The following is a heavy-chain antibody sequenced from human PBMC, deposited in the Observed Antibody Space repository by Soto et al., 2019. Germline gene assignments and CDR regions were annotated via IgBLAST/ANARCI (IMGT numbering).Heavy chain of an antibody. CDR2: ISGDSITI. CDR3: ARDYYDSSGPPSWFDY. Sequence: GGSLRLSCAASGFTFSTYSMNWVRQAPGKGLEWVSYISGDSITIYYADSVRGRFTISRDNAKNSLYLQMNSLRDEDTAVYYCARDYYDSSGPPSWFDYWGQGTRVTVSS. J-gene: IGHJ4*02. V-gene: IGHV3-48*02. D-gene: IGHD3-22*01. CDR1: GFTFSTYS.